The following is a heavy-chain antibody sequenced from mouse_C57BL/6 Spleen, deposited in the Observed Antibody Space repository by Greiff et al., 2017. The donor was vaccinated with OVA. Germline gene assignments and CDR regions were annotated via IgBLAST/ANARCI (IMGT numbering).Heavy chain of an antibody. CDR1: GYAFSSYW. D-gene: IGHD1-1*01. CDR3: ARRDYGSSAWFAY. V-gene: IGHV1-80*01. CDR2: IYPGDGDT. J-gene: IGHJ3*01. Sequence: QVQLQQSGAELVKPGASVKISCKASGYAFSSYWMNWVKQRPGKGLEWIGQIYPGDGDTNYNGKFKGKATLTADKSSSTAYMQLSSLTSEDSAVYVCARRDYGSSAWFAYWGQGTLVTVSA.